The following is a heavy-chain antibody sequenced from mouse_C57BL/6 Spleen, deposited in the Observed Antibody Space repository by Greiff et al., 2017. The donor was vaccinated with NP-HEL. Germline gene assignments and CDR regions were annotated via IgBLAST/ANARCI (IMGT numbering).Heavy chain of an antibody. Sequence: QVQLKQSGAELAKPGASVKLSCKASGYTFTSYWMHWVKQRPGQGLEWIGYINPSSGYTKYNQKFKDKATLTADKSSSTAYMQLSSLTYEDSAVYYCAIPYGYDVSWFAYWGQGTLVTVSA. CDR3: AIPYGYDVSWFAY. D-gene: IGHD2-2*01. CDR1: GYTFTSYW. V-gene: IGHV1-7*01. J-gene: IGHJ3*01. CDR2: INPSSGYT.